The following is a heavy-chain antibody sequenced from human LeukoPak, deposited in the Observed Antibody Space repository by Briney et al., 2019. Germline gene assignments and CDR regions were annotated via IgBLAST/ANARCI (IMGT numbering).Heavy chain of an antibody. CDR2: IYYGENT. Sequence: SETLSLTCAVSGASISSSNYYWGWIRQPPGKGLEWIGNIYYGENTYYNPSLKSRVTISIDTSKNQFYLKLSSLTAADTAVYFCARRDDSSGYHKIFDYWGPGTLVTVSS. V-gene: IGHV4-39*01. CDR1: GASISSSNYY. J-gene: IGHJ4*02. CDR3: ARRDDSSGYHKIFDY. D-gene: IGHD3-22*01.